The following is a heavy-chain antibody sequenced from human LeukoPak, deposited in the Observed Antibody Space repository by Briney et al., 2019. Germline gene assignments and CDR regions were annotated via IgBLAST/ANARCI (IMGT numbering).Heavy chain of an antibody. J-gene: IGHJ4*02. V-gene: IGHV3-23*01. D-gene: IGHD3-3*01. CDR2: ISGSGGST. Sequence: GGSLRLSCAASGFTFSSYAMSWVRQAPGKGLEWVSAISGSGGSTYYADSVKGRFTISRDNSKNTLYLQMNSLRAEDAAVYYCAKGYDFWSGPFVWGQGTLVTVSS. CDR1: GFTFSSYA. CDR3: AKGYDFWSGPFV.